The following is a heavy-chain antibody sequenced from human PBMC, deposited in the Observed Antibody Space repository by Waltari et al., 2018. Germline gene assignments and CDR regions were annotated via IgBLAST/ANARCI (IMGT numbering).Heavy chain of an antibody. V-gene: IGHV4-34*01. CDR1: GGSFSGYY. CDR3: ARIPRGRDTIAARRGDYYYYGMDV. Sequence: QVQLQQWGAGLLKPSETLSLTCAVYGGSFSGYYWSWIRQPPAKGLEWIGEINHSGSTNYNPSLKSRVTISVDTSKNQFSLKLSSVTAADTAVYYCARIPRGRDTIAARRGDYYYYGMDVWGQGTTVTVSS. J-gene: IGHJ6*02. CDR2: INHSGST. D-gene: IGHD6-6*01.